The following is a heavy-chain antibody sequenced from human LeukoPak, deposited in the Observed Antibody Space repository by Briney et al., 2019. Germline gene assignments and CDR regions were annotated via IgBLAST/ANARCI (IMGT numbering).Heavy chain of an antibody. CDR3: ARLVGSSWYHEVLLGRDY. V-gene: IGHV4-38-2*02. CDR1: GYSISSGYY. J-gene: IGHJ4*02. Sequence: PSETLSLTCTVSGYSISSGYYWGWIRQPPGKGLEWIGSIYYRGSTYYNPSLKSRVTISVDTSKNQFSLKLSSVTAADTAVYYCARLVGSSWYHEVLLGRDYWGQGTLVTVSS. CDR2: IYYRGST. D-gene: IGHD6-13*01.